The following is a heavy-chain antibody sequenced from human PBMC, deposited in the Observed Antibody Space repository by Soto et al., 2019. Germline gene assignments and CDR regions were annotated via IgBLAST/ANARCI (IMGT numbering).Heavy chain of an antibody. D-gene: IGHD3-22*01. CDR1: GGSISSGGYY. CDR3: ARARPYYYDSSGYYFDY. CDR2: IYYSGST. Sequence: SETLSLTCTVSGGSISSGGYYWSWIRQHPGKGLEWIGYIYYSGSTYYNPSLKSRVTISVDTSKNQFSLKLSSVTAADTAVYYCARARPYYYDSSGYYFDYWGQGTLVTV. V-gene: IGHV4-31*03. J-gene: IGHJ4*02.